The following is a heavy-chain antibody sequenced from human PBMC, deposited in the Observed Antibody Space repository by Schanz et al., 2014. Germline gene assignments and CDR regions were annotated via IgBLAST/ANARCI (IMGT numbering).Heavy chain of an antibody. J-gene: IGHJ4*02. CDR1: GFTFSDYY. Sequence: VHLLESGGGLVQPGGSLRLSCAASGFTFSDYYMTWIRQAPGKGLEWVSDISDSGDSTHYADSVKGRFTISRDNAKNSLFLQMNSLRVEDTAVYYCARDPNSVNEIDYWGQGTLVTVSS. D-gene: IGHD5-12*01. V-gene: IGHV3-11*01. CDR3: ARDPNSVNEIDY. CDR2: ISDSGDST.